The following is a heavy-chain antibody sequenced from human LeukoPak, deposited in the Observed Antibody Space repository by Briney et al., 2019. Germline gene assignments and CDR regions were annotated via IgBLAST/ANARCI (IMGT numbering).Heavy chain of an antibody. D-gene: IGHD3-3*01. V-gene: IGHV3-11*01. Sequence: GGSLRLSCAASGFTFSDYYMSWIRQAPGKGLEWVSYISSSGSTIYYADSVKGRFTISRDNSMNTLYLHMDSLRAEDTAVYYCAKYALREIFFGDFWGQGTLVAVSS. CDR2: ISSSGSTI. CDR1: GFTFSDYY. CDR3: AKYALREIFFGDF. J-gene: IGHJ4*02.